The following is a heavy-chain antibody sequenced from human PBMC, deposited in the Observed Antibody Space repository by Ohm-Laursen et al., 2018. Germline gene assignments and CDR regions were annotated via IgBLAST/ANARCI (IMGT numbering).Heavy chain of an antibody. Sequence: GQTLSLTCAASGFTVSSNYMSWVRQAPGKGLEWVSVIYSGGSTYYADSVKGRFTISRDNSRHTLYLQMDSLTAEDTAVYYCANDPPGSDWSFEYWGQGALVTASS. V-gene: IGHV3-53*01. J-gene: IGHJ4*02. CDR3: ANDPPGSDWSFEY. CDR1: GFTVSSNY. D-gene: IGHD6-19*01. CDR2: IYSGGST.